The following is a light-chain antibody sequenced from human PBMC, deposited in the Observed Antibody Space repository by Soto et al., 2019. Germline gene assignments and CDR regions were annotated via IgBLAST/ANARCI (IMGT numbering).Light chain of an antibody. J-gene: IGLJ1*01. CDR2: EVT. CDR1: SGDVGGYDY. CDR3: SSHTSGSXRV. V-gene: IGLV2-14*01. Sequence: QSVLTQPASVSGSPGQSIAISCTGTSGDVGGYDYVSWYQQHPDKAPKLMIYEVTKRPSWVSNRFSGSKSGNTASLTISGLQPEDEADYYCSSHTSGSXRVFGSGTKVTVL.